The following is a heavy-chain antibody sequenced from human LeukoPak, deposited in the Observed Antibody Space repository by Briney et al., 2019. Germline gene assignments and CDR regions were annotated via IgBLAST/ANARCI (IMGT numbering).Heavy chain of an antibody. D-gene: IGHD3-9*01. CDR1: GFTFSSYW. CDR3: ARDRDYDILTGYYPSWFDP. V-gene: IGHV3-7*01. Sequence: GGSLRLSCAASGFTFSSYWMSWVRQAPGKGLEWVANIKQDGGEKYYVDSVKGRFTISRDNAKNSLYLQMNSLRAEDTAVYYCARDRDYDILTGYYPSWFDPWGQGTLVTVSS. CDR2: IKQDGGEK. J-gene: IGHJ5*02.